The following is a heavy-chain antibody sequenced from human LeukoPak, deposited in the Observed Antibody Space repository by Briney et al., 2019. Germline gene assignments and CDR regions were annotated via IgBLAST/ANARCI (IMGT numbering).Heavy chain of an antibody. Sequence: ASVKVSCKASGYTFTSYYMHWVRQAPGQGLVWMGGINPSGGSTSYAQKFQGRLTMTRDTSTSTVYMELSSLRSEDTAVYYCARDRGEGYYFDYWGQGTLVTVSS. V-gene: IGHV1-46*01. CDR2: INPSGGST. CDR3: ARDRGEGYYFDY. J-gene: IGHJ4*02. D-gene: IGHD3-10*01. CDR1: GYTFTSYY.